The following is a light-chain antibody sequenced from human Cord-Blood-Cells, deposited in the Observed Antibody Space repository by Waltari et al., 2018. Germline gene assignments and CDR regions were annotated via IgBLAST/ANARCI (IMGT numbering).Light chain of an antibody. CDR3: QQRSNWYT. J-gene: IGKJ2*01. CDR2: DAS. Sequence: EIVLTQSPATLSLSPGERATLSCRASQSVSSYLAWYQQKPGQAPRLLIYDASNKATVIPARFSCSGSGTDFTLPISSLEPEDFAVYYCQQRSNWYTFGQGTKLEIK. V-gene: IGKV3-11*01. CDR1: QSVSSY.